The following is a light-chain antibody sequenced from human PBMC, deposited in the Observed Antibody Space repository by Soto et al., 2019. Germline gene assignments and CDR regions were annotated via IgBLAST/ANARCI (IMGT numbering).Light chain of an antibody. Sequence: EVVLTQSPATLSLSPGESATLSCRASQSVSSYLAWYQQKPGQGPRLLIYDASNRATAVSARFSGSGSGTDFTLTISSLETEDFAVYYCHQRSSWPRGSFGQGTKVEIK. CDR1: QSVSSY. CDR3: HQRSSWPRGS. J-gene: IGKJ1*01. CDR2: DAS. V-gene: IGKV3-11*01.